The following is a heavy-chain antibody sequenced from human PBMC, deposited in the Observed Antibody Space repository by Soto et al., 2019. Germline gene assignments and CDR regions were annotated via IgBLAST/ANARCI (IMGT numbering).Heavy chain of an antibody. V-gene: IGHV4-59*01. J-gene: IGHJ6*02. CDR2: IYYSGST. CDR3: ARAGYCSGCSCYGDYGMDV. CDR1: GGSISSYY. Sequence: PSESLSLTCTVSGGSISSYYWSWIRQPPGKGLEWIGYIYYSGSTNYNPSLKSRVTISVDTSKNQFSLKLSSVTAADTAVYYCARAGYCSGCSCYGDYGMDVWGQGTTVTVSS. D-gene: IGHD2-15*01.